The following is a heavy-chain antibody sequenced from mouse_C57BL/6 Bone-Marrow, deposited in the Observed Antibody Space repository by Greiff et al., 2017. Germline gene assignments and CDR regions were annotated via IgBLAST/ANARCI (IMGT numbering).Heavy chain of an antibody. D-gene: IGHD2-4*01. Sequence: QVQLKQSGPGLVQPSQSLSITCTVSGFSLTSYGVHWVRQSPGKGLEWLGVIWSGGSTDYNAAFISRLSISKDNSKSQVFFKMNRLKAGDTAIYYCARRRGLYYDYEDAMDYWGQGTSVTVSS. CDR3: ARRRGLYYDYEDAMDY. V-gene: IGHV2-2*01. J-gene: IGHJ4*01. CDR2: IWSGGST. CDR1: GFSLTSYG.